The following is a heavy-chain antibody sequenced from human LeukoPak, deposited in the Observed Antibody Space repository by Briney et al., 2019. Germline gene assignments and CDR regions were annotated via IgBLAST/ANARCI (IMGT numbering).Heavy chain of an antibody. CDR1: GYTFTSYD. D-gene: IGHD3-22*01. V-gene: IGHV1-8*03. CDR2: MNPNSGNT. Sequence: GASVKVSCKASGYTFTSYDINWVRQATGQGLEWMGWMNPNSGNTGYAQKFQGRVTITRNTSISTAYMELSSLRSEDTAVCYCATWNYYDSSGHFDYWGQGTLVTVSS. CDR3: ATWNYYDSSGHFDY. J-gene: IGHJ4*02.